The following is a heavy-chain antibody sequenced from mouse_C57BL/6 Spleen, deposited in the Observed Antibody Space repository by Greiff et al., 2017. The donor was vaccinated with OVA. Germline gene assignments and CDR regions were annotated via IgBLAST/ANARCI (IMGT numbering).Heavy chain of an antibody. Sequence: QVQLQQPGAELVKPGASVKLSCKASGYTFTSYWMQWVKQRPGQGLEWIGDIDPSDSYTNYNQKFKGKATLTVDTSSSTAYMQLSSLTSEDSAVYYCASYYGKENGFAYWGQGTLVTVSA. CDR3: ASYYGKENGFAY. J-gene: IGHJ3*01. CDR2: IDPSDSYT. D-gene: IGHD2-1*01. CDR1: GYTFTSYW. V-gene: IGHV1-50*01.